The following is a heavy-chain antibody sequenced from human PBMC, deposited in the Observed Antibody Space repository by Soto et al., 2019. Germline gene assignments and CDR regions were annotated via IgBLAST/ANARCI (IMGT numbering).Heavy chain of an antibody. V-gene: IGHV5-51*01. CDR1: GYSFTSYW. J-gene: IGHJ6*02. Sequence: GESLKISCKGSGYSFTSYWIGWVRQMPGKGLEGMGIIYPGDSDTRYSPPFQGQVTISADKSISTAYLQWSSLKASDTAMYYCARADTAMAYGMDVWGQGTTVTVSS. D-gene: IGHD5-18*01. CDR3: ARADTAMAYGMDV. CDR2: IYPGDSDT.